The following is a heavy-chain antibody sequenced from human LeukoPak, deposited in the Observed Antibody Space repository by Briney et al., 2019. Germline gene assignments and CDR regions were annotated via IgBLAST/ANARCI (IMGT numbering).Heavy chain of an antibody. CDR2: ISYDGSNK. D-gene: IGHD3-22*01. V-gene: IGHV3-30*04. Sequence: PGGSLRLSCAASGFTFSSYAMHWVRQAPGKGLEWVAVISYDGSNKYYADSVKGRFTISRDNSKNTLYLQMNSLRAEDTAVYYCASGLNYYDSSGYYWGGYWGQGTLVTVSS. CDR3: ASGLNYYDSSGYYWGGY. CDR1: GFTFSSYA. J-gene: IGHJ4*02.